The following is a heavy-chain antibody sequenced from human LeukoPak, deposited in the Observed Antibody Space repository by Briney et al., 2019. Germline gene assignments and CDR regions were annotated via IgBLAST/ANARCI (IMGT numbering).Heavy chain of an antibody. CDR2: ISAYNGNT. CDR1: GYTFTSYG. V-gene: IGHV1-18*01. D-gene: IGHD6-13*01. J-gene: IGHJ3*02. CDR3: ARDRDSSSWYGAFDI. Sequence: ASVKVSCKASGYTFTSYGISWVRQAPGQGLEWMGWISAYNGNTNYAQKLQGRVTITADESTSTAYMELSSLRSEDTAVYYCARDRDSSSWYGAFDIWGQGTMVTVSS.